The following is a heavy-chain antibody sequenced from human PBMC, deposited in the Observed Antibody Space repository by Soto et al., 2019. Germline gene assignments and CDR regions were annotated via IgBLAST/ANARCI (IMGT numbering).Heavy chain of an antibody. V-gene: IGHV5-51*01. Sequence: GGVLKISCKGSWYSFTHYLIGWGGQMPRKRPEWMGIIYPGDSDTRYSPSFQGQVTISADKSISTAYLQRSSLKASDTAMYYCAGGGVRGVITRTRDYYGMDVWGQGTTVTV. CDR3: AGGGVRGVITRTRDYYGMDV. CDR2: IYPGDSDT. D-gene: IGHD3-10*01. J-gene: IGHJ6*02. CDR1: WYSFTHYL.